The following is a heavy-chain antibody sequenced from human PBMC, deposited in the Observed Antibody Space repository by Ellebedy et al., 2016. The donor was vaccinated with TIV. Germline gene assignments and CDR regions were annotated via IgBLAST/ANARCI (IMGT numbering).Heavy chain of an antibody. CDR3: VGGPWAVDF. Sequence: MPSETLSLTCTVSGSSISSNIYYWGWIRQPPGKGLEWFGRLYYGGTTYYNASLKSRATISADTSKNHFSLNLNSVTAADTAVYFCVGGPWAVDFWGQGTLVTVSS. CDR1: GSSISSNIYY. D-gene: IGHD1-26*01. J-gene: IGHJ4*02. CDR2: LYYGGTT. V-gene: IGHV4-39*07.